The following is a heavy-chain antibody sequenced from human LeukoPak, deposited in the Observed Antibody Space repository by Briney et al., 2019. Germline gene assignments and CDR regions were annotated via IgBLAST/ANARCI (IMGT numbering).Heavy chain of an antibody. CDR3: AGKYYYDSGGYYYVDY. V-gene: IGHV4-4*07. CDR2: IYTSGST. J-gene: IGHJ4*02. CDR1: GGSISSYY. Sequence: SETLSLTCTVSGGSISSYYWSWIRQPAGKGLEWIGRIYTSGSTNYNPSLKSRVTMSVDTSKNQFSLKLSSVTAADTAVYYCAGKYYYDSGGYYYVDYWGQGSLVTVSS. D-gene: IGHD3-22*01.